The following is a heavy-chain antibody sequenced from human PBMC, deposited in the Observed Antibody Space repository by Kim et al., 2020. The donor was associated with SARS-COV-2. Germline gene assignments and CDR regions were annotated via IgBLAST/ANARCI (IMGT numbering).Heavy chain of an antibody. CDR3: ARGAYYKIFGVGFDP. Sequence: SVKVSCKASGGTFSSYAISWVRQAPGQGLEWMGGIIPIFGTANYAQKFQGRVTITADESTSTAYMELSSLRSEDTAVYYCARGAYYKIFGVGFDPWGQGTLVTVSS. J-gene: IGHJ5*02. CDR2: IIPIFGTA. V-gene: IGHV1-69*13. CDR1: GGTFSSYA. D-gene: IGHD3-3*01.